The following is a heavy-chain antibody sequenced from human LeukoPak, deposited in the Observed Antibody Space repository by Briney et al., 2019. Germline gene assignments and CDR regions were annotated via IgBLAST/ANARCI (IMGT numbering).Heavy chain of an antibody. V-gene: IGHV1-8*01. Sequence: GASVKVSCKASGYTFTSYGINWERQATGQGLEWMGWMNPNNGNTGYAQKFQVRVTMTRNTSKSTAYMELSSLRAEDTAVYYCAGPKRIQLWRWGDHWGQGTLVTVSS. CDR3: AGPKRIQLWRWGDH. CDR2: MNPNNGNT. J-gene: IGHJ4*02. D-gene: IGHD5-18*01. CDR1: GYTFTSYG.